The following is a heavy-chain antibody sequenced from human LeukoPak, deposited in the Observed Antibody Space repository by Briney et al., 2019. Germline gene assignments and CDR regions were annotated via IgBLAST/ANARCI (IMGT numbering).Heavy chain of an antibody. CDR1: GFTFSGYA. D-gene: IGHD6-19*01. J-gene: IGHJ4*02. CDR2: ISYDGSNK. CDR3: VRTNGVAASDY. Sequence: GGSLRLSCAASGFTFSGYAMHWVRQAPGKGLEWVAVISYDGSNKYYADSVKGRFTISRDNSKNTLYLQMNSLRAEDTAVYYCVRTNGVAASDYWSQGTLVTVSS. V-gene: IGHV3-30*04.